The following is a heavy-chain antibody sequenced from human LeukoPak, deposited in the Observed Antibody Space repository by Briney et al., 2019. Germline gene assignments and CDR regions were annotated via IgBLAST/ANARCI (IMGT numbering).Heavy chain of an antibody. CDR3: ARYERSSGYSDAFDI. D-gene: IGHD3-22*01. CDR1: GGSISTSSYY. V-gene: IGHV4-61*01. Sequence: TSETLSLTCTVSGGSISTSSYYWSWIRQPPGKGLEWIGYIYYSGSTNYNPSLKSRVTISVDTSKNQFSLKLSSVTAADTAVYYCARYERSSGYSDAFDIWGQGTMVTVSS. J-gene: IGHJ3*02. CDR2: IYYSGST.